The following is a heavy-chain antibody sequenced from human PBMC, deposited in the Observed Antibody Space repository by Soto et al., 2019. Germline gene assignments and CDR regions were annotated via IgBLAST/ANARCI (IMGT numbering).Heavy chain of an antibody. V-gene: IGHV3-74*01. D-gene: IGHD3-22*01. Sequence: GGSLRLSCAASGFTFRSYWMHWVRQAPGKGLVWVSRINSDGNTISYVDSVKGRFTISRDNAKNTLYLQMNSLIVEDTAVYYCARSISMTVVADWGQGTLVTVS. J-gene: IGHJ4*02. CDR2: INSDGNTI. CDR1: GFTFRSYW. CDR3: ARSISMTVVAD.